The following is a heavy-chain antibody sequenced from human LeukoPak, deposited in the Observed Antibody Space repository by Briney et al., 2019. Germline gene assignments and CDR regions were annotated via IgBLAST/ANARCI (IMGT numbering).Heavy chain of an antibody. J-gene: IGHJ6*02. CDR1: GGSISSYY. CDR3: ARAGRACYDFWSGYSTTGYGMDV. D-gene: IGHD3-3*01. V-gene: IGHV4-59*01. Sequence: SETLSLTCTVSGGSISSYYWSWIRQPPGKGLEWIGYIYYSGSTNYNPSLKSRVTISVDTSKNQFSLKLSSVTAADTAVYYCARAGRACYDFWSGYSTTGYGMDVWGQGTTVTVSS. CDR2: IYYSGST.